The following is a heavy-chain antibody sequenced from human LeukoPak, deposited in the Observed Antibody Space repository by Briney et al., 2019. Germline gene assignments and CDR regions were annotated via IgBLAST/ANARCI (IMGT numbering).Heavy chain of an antibody. CDR2: IYPGDSDP. CDR3: ARHGVGSSWFGFDY. Sequence: GESLQISCKGSGYTFTTYWIGWVRQMPGKGLERMGIIYPGDSDPRYSPSFQGQVTISADKSISTAYLQWSSLKASDTAMYYCARHGVGSSWFGFDYWGQGTLVTVSS. D-gene: IGHD6-13*01. V-gene: IGHV5-51*01. CDR1: GYTFTTYW. J-gene: IGHJ4*02.